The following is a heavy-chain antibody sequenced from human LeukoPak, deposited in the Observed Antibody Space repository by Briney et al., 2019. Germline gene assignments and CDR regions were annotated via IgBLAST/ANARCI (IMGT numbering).Heavy chain of an antibody. D-gene: IGHD2-15*01. CDR1: GFIFSSYS. CDR3: ARYCSVTTCPLGLDP. V-gene: IGHV3-48*01. J-gene: IGHJ5*02. CDR2: ISSSSSSI. Sequence: GGSLRLSCAASGFIFSSYSMNWVRQAPGMGLEWVSYISSSSSSIYYADSVKGRFTISRDNAKNSLLLQMNSLRAEDTAVYYCARYCSVTTCPLGLDPWGQGTLVTVSS.